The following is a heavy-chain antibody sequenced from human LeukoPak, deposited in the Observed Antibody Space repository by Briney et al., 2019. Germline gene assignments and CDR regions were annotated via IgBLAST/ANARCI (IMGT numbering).Heavy chain of an antibody. CDR3: ARDRYYYDSSGNPFDY. Sequence: SETLSLTCTVSGYSISSGYYWGWIRQPPGKGLEWMGTIYYSGSTNYNPSLRSRVTMSVDTSKNQFSLKLSSVTAADTAVYYCARDRYYYDSSGNPFDYWGQGTLVTVSS. CDR2: IYYSGST. CDR1: GYSISSGYY. D-gene: IGHD3-22*01. V-gene: IGHV4-38-2*02. J-gene: IGHJ4*02.